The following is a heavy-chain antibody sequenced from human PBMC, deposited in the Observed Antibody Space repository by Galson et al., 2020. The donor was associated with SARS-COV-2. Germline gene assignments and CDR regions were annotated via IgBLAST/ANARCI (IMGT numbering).Heavy chain of an antibody. CDR2: IYSEGSST. D-gene: IGHD2-8*01. V-gene: IGHV3-74*01. J-gene: IGHJ4*02. Sequence: GGSLRLSCAASGFTFSSYWMHWVRQAPGKGLVWVSRIYSEGSSTSYADSVKGRFTISGDNAKNTLHLQMNSLRAEDTAVYYCAREDMVNDYFDYWGQGTLVTVSS. CDR1: GFTFSSYW. CDR3: AREDMVNDYFDY.